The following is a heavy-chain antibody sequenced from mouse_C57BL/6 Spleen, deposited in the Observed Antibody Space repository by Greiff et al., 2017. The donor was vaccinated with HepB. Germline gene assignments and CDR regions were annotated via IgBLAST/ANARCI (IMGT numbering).Heavy chain of an antibody. V-gene: IGHV1-19*01. CDR2: INPYNGGT. Sequence: EVQLQQSGPVLVKPGASVKMSCKASGYTFTDYYMNWVKQSHGKSLEWIGVINPYNGGTSYNQKFKGKATLTVDKSSSTAYMELNSLTSEDSAVYYCARSVDSSGYGRFAYWGQGTLVTVST. J-gene: IGHJ3*01. D-gene: IGHD3-2*02. CDR1: GYTFTDYY. CDR3: ARSVDSSGYGRFAY.